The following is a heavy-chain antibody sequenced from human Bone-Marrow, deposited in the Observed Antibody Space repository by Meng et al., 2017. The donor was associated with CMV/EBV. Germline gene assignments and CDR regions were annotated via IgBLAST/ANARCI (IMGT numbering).Heavy chain of an antibody. J-gene: IGHJ6*02. V-gene: IGHV4-38-2*02. D-gene: IGHD1-7*01. Sequence: SETLSLTCTVSGYSISSGYYWGWIRQPPGKGLEWIGSIYHSGSTYYNPSLKSRVTISVDTSKNQFSLKLSSVTAADTAVYYCAKDQARMGITGTWGEVWGQGTTVTVSS. CDR2: IYHSGST. CDR3: AKDQARMGITGTWGEV. CDR1: GYSISSGYY.